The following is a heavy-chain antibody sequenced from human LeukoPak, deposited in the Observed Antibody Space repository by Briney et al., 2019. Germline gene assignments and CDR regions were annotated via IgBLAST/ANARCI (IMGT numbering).Heavy chain of an antibody. CDR1: GFTFSTSW. Sequence: GGSLRLSCAASGFTFSTSWMSGVRQAPGKGLEWVANIQQDGSAKYYVDSVKGRFTISRDNAKNSLYLQMNSLRAEDTAVYYCARFSLYDNSGYYSWLFDFWGQGTLVTVSS. V-gene: IGHV3-7*01. CDR3: ARFSLYDNSGYYSWLFDF. D-gene: IGHD3-22*01. CDR2: IQQDGSAK. J-gene: IGHJ4*02.